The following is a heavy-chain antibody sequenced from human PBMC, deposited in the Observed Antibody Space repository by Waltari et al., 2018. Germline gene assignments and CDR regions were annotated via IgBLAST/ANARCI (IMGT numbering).Heavy chain of an antibody. CDR1: GFTFSSYA. J-gene: IGHJ4*02. CDR3: ARESSSWYKGGFDY. CDR2: ISYDGSNK. Sequence: QVQLVESGGGVVQPGRSLRLSCAASGFTFSSYAMHWVRQAPGKGLEWVAIISYDGSNKYYADSVKGRFTISRDNSKNTLYLQMNSLRAEDTAVYYCARESSSWYKGGFDYWGQGTLVIVSS. V-gene: IGHV3-30*04. D-gene: IGHD6-13*01.